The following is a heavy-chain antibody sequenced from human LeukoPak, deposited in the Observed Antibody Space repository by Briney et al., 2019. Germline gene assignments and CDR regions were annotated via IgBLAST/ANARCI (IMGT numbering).Heavy chain of an antibody. CDR3: ARVYSWGLEGYFDY. CDR1: GFIVSSHY. Sequence: GGSLRLSCAASGFIVSSHYMSWVRQAPGKGLEWVSVIYSGGRTYYAGFVRGRFTISRDNSKNTLYLQMNSLTAEDTAVYYCARVYSWGLEGYFDYWGQGTLVTVSS. D-gene: IGHD7-27*01. CDR2: IYSGGRT. J-gene: IGHJ4*02. V-gene: IGHV3-53*01.